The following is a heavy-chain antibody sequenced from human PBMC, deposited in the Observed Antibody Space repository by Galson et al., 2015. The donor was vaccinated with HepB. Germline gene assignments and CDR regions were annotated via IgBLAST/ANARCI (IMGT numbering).Heavy chain of an antibody. J-gene: IGHJ3*02. CDR1: GYTLTELS. V-gene: IGHV1-24*01. D-gene: IGHD3-3*01. Sequence: SVKVSCKVSGYTLTELSMHWVRQAPGKGLEWMGGFDPEDGETIYAQKFQGRVTMTEDTSTDTAYMELSSLGSEDTAVYYCATAKQGSYYDFWSGYYLYAFDIWGQGTMVTVSS. CDR3: ATAKQGSYYDFWSGYYLYAFDI. CDR2: FDPEDGET.